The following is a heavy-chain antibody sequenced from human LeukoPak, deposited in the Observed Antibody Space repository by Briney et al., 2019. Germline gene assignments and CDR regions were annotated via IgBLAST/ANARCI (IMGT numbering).Heavy chain of an antibody. CDR1: GGSFSGYY. CDR3: ARVKAARPKKLGWFDP. V-gene: IGHV4-34*01. Sequence: SETLSLTCAVYGGSFSGYYWSWIRQPPGKGLEWIGEINHSGSTNYNPSLKSRVTISVDTSKNQFSLKLSSVTAADTAVYYCARVKAARPKKLGWFDPWGQGTLVTVSS. J-gene: IGHJ5*02. CDR2: INHSGST. D-gene: IGHD6-6*01.